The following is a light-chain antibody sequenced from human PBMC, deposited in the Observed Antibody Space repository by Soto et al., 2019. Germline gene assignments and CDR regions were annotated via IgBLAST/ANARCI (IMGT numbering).Light chain of an antibody. Sequence: DVVMPQTPLSLSVAPGQPASISCKSSQSLLHITGETFLFLYLQKPGQSPQLLIYEVSTRVSGVPDRFSGSGSGTDFTLEISRVETDDVGIYYYMQSTQLPPTFGQGTRLGIE. CDR1: QSLLHITGETF. CDR2: EVS. V-gene: IGKV2D-29*02. J-gene: IGKJ5*01. CDR3: MQSTQLPPT.